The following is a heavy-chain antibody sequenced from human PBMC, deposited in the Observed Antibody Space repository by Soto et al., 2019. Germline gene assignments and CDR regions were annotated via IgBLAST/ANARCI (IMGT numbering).Heavy chain of an antibody. CDR3: ARDPREDIVVFYYYYYGMDV. J-gene: IGHJ6*02. D-gene: IGHD2-2*01. V-gene: IGHV1-18*04. CDR2: ISAYNGNT. CDR1: GYTFTSYG. Sequence: ASVKVSCKASGYTFTSYGISWVRQAPGQGLEWMGWISAYNGNTNYAQKLQGRVTMTTDTSTSTACMELRSLRSDDTAVYYCARDPREDIVVFYYYYYGMDVWGQGTTVTVSS.